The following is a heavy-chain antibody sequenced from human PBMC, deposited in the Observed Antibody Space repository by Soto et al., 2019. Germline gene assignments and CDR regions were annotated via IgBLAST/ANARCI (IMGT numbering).Heavy chain of an antibody. Sequence: EVQLLQSGGGAVQPGGSLRLSCAASGFTFNNYAMHWFRRPPGKGLEWVSSISHSGGTTYKADHGKGRCSNSRDSLEGTLYPQMNSLRAAGTALYYCAKGRGQNWNFDYWGQGPLVTVSP. J-gene: IGHJ4*02. D-gene: IGHD1-1*01. CDR1: GFTFNNYA. CDR3: AKGRGQNWNFDY. V-gene: IGHV3-23*01. CDR2: ISHSGGTT.